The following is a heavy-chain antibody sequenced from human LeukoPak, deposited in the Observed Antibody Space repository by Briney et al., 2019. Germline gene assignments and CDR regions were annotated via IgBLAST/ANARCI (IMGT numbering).Heavy chain of an antibody. D-gene: IGHD1-26*01. CDR1: GFTVSSKY. Sequence: SGGSLRLSCAASGFTVSSKYMTWVRQAPGKGLEWVSVIYSDGSTYYADSVKGIFTISRDTSNNTLYLQMNSLRAEDTAVYYCARVGGNYYSFDYWGQGTLVTVSS. V-gene: IGHV3-66*01. CDR3: ARVGGNYYSFDY. J-gene: IGHJ4*02. CDR2: IYSDGST.